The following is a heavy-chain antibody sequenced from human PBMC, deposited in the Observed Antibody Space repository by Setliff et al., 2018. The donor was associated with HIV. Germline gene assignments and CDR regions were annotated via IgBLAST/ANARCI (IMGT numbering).Heavy chain of an antibody. CDR1: GDSISSGGYY. J-gene: IGHJ4*02. D-gene: IGHD6-6*01. CDR2: IYDSGNT. Sequence: TLSLTCSVSGDSISSGGYYWSWIRQHPGKGLEWIRYIYDSGNTYYNPSLKSRITISVDTSKNQFSLKLSSVTAADTAVYYCARGERRIAAPIDYWGQGTLVTVSS. V-gene: IGHV4-31*03. CDR3: ARGERRIAAPIDY.